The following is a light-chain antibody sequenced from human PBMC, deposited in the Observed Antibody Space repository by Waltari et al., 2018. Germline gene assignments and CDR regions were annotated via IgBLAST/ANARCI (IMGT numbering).Light chain of an antibody. CDR3: SSYTSSSTWV. CDR2: DVS. V-gene: IGLV2-14*01. Sequence: QSALTQPAPVSGSPGQSITISCTGTSSAVAGYSHFSWYQRHPGKAPKLIIYDVSNRPSGVSDRFSGSKSGNTASLTISGLQAEDEADYYCSSYTSSSTWVFGGGTKLTVL. J-gene: IGLJ3*02. CDR1: SSAVAGYSH.